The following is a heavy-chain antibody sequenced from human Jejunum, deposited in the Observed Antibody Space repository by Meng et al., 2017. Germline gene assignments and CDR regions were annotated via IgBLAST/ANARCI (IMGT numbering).Heavy chain of an antibody. CDR2: IIPIFDTP. J-gene: IGHJ4*02. D-gene: IGHD2-15*01. Sequence: QVQLVQSGAEVKKPGSSVKVSCKVSGGTFNTYAISWVRQAPGQGLEWMGGIIPIFDTPNYAQKFQDRVTITADASTSTACMELNGLISEDTALYYCARGAVVATTYYFDSWGQGTLVTVSS. CDR3: ARGAVVATTYYFDS. CDR1: GGTFNTYA. V-gene: IGHV1-69*01.